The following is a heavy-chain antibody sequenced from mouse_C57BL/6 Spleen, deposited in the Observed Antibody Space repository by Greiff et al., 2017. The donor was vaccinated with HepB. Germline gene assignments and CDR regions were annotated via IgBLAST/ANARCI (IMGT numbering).Heavy chain of an antibody. CDR2: IDPNSSGT. CDR1: GYTFTSYW. J-gene: IGHJ4*01. CDR3: ARRWDYDLPYAMDY. Sequence: VQLQQPGAELVKPGASVKLSCKASGYTFTSYWMHWVKQRPGRGLEWIGRIDPNSSGTKYNQKFKSKATLTVDKTSSTAYMQLSSLTSEDSAVYYSARRWDYDLPYAMDYWGQGTSVTVSS. V-gene: IGHV1-72*01. D-gene: IGHD2-4*01.